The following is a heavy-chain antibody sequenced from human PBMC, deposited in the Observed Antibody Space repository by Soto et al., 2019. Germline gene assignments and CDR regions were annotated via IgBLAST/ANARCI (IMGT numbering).Heavy chain of an antibody. Sequence: QITLKESGPTEVKPTETLALTCTFSGFSLVTTGVGVGWVRQPPGGALEWIAVVYWDDATRYNPSLETRLTLTKDTPKNQVALTMTDMDFVDTATFYCAHVTLTYGGTVGDEAFDVWGQGAVVTVSS. CDR1: GFSLVTTGVG. CDR3: AHVTLTYGGTVGDEAFDV. J-gene: IGHJ3*01. CDR2: VYWDDAT. V-gene: IGHV2-5*02. D-gene: IGHD3-16*01.